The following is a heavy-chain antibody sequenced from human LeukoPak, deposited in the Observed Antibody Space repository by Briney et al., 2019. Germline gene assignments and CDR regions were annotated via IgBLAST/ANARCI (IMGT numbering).Heavy chain of an antibody. J-gene: IGHJ5*02. CDR3: ARLVDEGWFDP. CDR2: IYYSGST. D-gene: IGHD5-12*01. V-gene: IGHV4-31*03. Sequence: PSETLSLTCTVSGGSISSGGYYWSWIRQHPGKGLEWIGYIYYSGSTYYNPSLKSRVTISVDTSKNQFSLKLSSVTAADTAVYYCARLVDEGWFDPWGQGTLVTVSS. CDR1: GGSISSGGYY.